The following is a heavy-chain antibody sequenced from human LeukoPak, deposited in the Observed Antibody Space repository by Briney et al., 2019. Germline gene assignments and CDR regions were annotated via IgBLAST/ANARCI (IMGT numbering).Heavy chain of an antibody. D-gene: IGHD6-19*01. J-gene: IGHJ4*02. CDR3: ARDGPAVAGTWYFDY. V-gene: IGHV3-30-3*01. CDR1: RYTFTGYY. Sequence: SCKASRYTFTGYYMHWVRQAPGKGLEWVAVISYDGSNKYYADSVKGRFTISRDNSKNTLYLQMNSLRAEDTAVYYCARDGPAVAGTWYFDYWGQGTLVTVSS. CDR2: ISYDGSNK.